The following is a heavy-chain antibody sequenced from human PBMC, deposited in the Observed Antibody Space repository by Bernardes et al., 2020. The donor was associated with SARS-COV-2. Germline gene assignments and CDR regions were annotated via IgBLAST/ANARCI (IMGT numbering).Heavy chain of an antibody. V-gene: IGHV6-1*01. CDR3: ARGELDS. Sequence: SQTLSLTCAISGDSVSSNSAAWNWIRQSPSRGLEWLGRTYYRSKWYTNCAISVKGRITINADTSKNQFSLQLSSVTPEDTAVYYCARGELDSWGQGTLVTVSS. J-gene: IGHJ4*02. CDR1: GDSVSSNSAA. CDR2: TYYRSKWYT.